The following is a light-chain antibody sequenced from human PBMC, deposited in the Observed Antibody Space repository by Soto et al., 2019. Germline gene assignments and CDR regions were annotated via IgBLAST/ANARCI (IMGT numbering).Light chain of an antibody. J-gene: IGLJ2*01. CDR2: GNT. Sequence: QSVLTQPPSVSGAPGQRVTISCTGSSSTIGAGYDVHWYQQLPGTAPKLLVHGNTDRPSGVPDRFSGSKSGTSASLAITGIQAEDEADYYCQSYDSSLSGWLFGGGTKLTVL. CDR1: SSTIGAGYD. V-gene: IGLV1-40*01. CDR3: QSYDSSLSGWL.